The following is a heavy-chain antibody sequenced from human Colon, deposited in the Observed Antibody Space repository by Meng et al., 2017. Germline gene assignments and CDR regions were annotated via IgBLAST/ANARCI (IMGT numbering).Heavy chain of an antibody. Sequence: GGSLSLSCAASGFTFGSYWMHWVRQAPGKGLVWVSRIDSDVRDPSYADSVKGRFTISRDNAKNTLFLQMNSLRAEDTAVYYCARALGYSPFWGQGTLVTVSS. V-gene: IGHV3-74*01. D-gene: IGHD3-16*01. CDR3: ARALGYSPF. CDR1: GFTFGSYW. CDR2: IDSDVRDP. J-gene: IGHJ4*02.